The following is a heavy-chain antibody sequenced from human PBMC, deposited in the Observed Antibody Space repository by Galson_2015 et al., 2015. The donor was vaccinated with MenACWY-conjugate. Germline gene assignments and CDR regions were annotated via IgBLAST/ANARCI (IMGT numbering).Heavy chain of an antibody. CDR1: GGTFNNYI. D-gene: IGHD3-22*01. CDR3: ARSPQSSGYSFDY. J-gene: IGHJ4*02. CDR2: IIPMFDMA. Sequence: SCKASGGTFNNYIISWVRQAPGKGLEWMGRIIPMFDMANSAQKFQGRVTITADKSTGTAYMELSSLRSEDTAVYYCARSPQSSGYSFDYWGQGTLVTVSS. V-gene: IGHV1-69*02.